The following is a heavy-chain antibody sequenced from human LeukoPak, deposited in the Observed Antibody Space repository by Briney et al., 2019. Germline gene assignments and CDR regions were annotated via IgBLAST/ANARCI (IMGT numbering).Heavy chain of an antibody. J-gene: IGHJ4*02. V-gene: IGHV3-21*01. CDR1: GFTFSSYS. D-gene: IGHD6-13*01. Sequence: PGGSLRLSCAASGFTFSSYSMTWVRQAPGKGLEWVSSISSSSSYIYYADSVKGRFTISRDNAKNSLYLQMNSLRAEDTAVYYCARDLLPYSSIDYWGQGTLVTVSS. CDR3: ARDLLPYSSIDY. CDR2: ISSSSSYI.